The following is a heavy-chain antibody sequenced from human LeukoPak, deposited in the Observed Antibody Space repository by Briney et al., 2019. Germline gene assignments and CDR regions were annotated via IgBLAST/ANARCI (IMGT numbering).Heavy chain of an antibody. J-gene: IGHJ4*02. Sequence: ASVMVSCKASGYTFTNYGISWVRQAPGQGLEWMAWIRANNGETRYAQNLQGRVTMTTDTSTSTAYMELRSLRSDDTAVYYCARVPPSAHQMLSSDYWGQGTQVTVSS. CDR1: GYTFTNYG. V-gene: IGHV1-18*04. CDR3: ARVPPSAHQMLSSDY. D-gene: IGHD2-2*01. CDR2: IRANNGET.